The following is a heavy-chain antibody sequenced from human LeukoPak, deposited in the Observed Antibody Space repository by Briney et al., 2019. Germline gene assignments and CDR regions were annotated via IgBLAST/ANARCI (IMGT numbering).Heavy chain of an antibody. CDR1: GFTFSSYW. CDR3: AREGPDYYGSGSYYVDY. D-gene: IGHD3-10*01. Sequence: GGSLRLSCAASGFTFSSYWMSWVRQAPGKGLEWVANIKQDGSEKYYVDSVKGRFTISRDNAKNSLYLQMNSLRAEDTAVYYCAREGPDYYGSGSYYVDYWGQGTLVTVSS. V-gene: IGHV3-7*01. CDR2: IKQDGSEK. J-gene: IGHJ4*02.